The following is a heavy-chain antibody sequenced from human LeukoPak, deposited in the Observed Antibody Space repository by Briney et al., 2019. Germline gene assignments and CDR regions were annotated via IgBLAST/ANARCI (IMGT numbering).Heavy chain of an antibody. Sequence: SETLSLTCTVSGGSISSYYWSGIRQPPGKGLEWIGYIYYSGSTNYNPSLKSRVTISVDTSKNQFSLKLSSVTAADTAVYYCARESSSSWYGNWFDPWGQGTLVTVSS. D-gene: IGHD6-13*01. V-gene: IGHV4-59*01. CDR1: GGSISSYY. CDR3: ARESSSSWYGNWFDP. J-gene: IGHJ5*02. CDR2: IYYSGST.